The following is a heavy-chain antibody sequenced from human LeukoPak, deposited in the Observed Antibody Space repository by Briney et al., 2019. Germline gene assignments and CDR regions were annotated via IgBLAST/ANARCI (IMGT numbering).Heavy chain of an antibody. Sequence: GGSLRLSCAASGFTFSSYGMHWVRRAPGKGLEWVAVISYDGSNKYYADSVKGRFTISRDNSKNTLYLQMNSLRAEDTAVYYCAEVFKLWFSYYYYGMDVWGQGTTVTVSS. CDR1: GFTFSSYG. CDR3: AEVFKLWFSYYYYGMDV. D-gene: IGHD5-18*01. V-gene: IGHV3-30*18. J-gene: IGHJ6*02. CDR2: ISYDGSNK.